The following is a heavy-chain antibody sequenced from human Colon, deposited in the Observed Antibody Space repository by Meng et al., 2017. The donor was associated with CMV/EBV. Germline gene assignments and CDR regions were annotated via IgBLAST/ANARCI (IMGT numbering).Heavy chain of an antibody. CDR2: ISESGTST. CDR1: GFTFTNHA. Sequence: GESLKISCTGSGFTFTNHAMSWVRQALGKGLEWISGISESGTSTYYADSVKGRFTISRDRSTNTWSLQMSGLRAEDTAIYYYARAAIAIDSYFDYWGQGTLVTVSS. CDR3: ARAAIAIDSYFDY. V-gene: IGHV3-23*01. D-gene: IGHD2-21*01. J-gene: IGHJ4*02.